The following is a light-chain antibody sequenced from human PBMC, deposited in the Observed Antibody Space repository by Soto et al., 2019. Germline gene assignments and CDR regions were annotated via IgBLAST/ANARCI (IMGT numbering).Light chain of an antibody. Sequence: SYELTQPPSVSVAPGQTARLTCGGSNVGSKSVHWYQRKPGQAPVLVVYDDRDRPSGIPERFSGSNSGYTANLTISGVEGGDEADYFCQVWDSSNDNRIFGGGTKLTVL. CDR1: NVGSKS. V-gene: IGLV3-21*02. CDR3: QVWDSSNDNRI. CDR2: DDR. J-gene: IGLJ2*01.